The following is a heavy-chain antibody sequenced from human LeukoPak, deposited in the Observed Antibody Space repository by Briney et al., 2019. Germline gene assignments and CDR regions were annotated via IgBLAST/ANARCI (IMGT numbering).Heavy chain of an antibody. V-gene: IGHV1-8*01. CDR1: GYTCTTYD. CDR2: MNPNSGNT. D-gene: IGHD6-19*01. CDR3: AGGRGSGHKENWFDP. J-gene: IGHJ5*02. Sequence: ASVKVSCKASGYTCTTYDINWVRQATGQGLEWMGWMNPNSGNTGYTQKFQGRVTMTRNTSISTAYMELSSLRSEDTAVYYCAGGRGSGHKENWFDPWGQGTLVTVSS.